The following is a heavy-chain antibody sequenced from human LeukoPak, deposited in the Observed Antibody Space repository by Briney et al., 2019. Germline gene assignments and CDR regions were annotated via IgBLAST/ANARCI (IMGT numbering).Heavy chain of an antibody. CDR3: ARDLFIAGDHSSSSY. V-gene: IGHV1-18*01. CDR2: ISAYNGNT. D-gene: IGHD6-6*01. CDR1: GYTFTSYG. J-gene: IGHJ4*02. Sequence: ASVKVSCKASGYTFTSYGISWVRQAPGQGLEWMGWISAYNGNTNYAQKLQGRVTMTTDTSTSTAYMELRSLRSDDTAVYYCARDLFIAGDHSSSSYWGRGTLVTVSS.